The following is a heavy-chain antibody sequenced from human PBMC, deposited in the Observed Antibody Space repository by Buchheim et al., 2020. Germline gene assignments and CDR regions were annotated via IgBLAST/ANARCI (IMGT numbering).Heavy chain of an antibody. Sequence: QVQLQQWGAGLLKPSETLSLTCAVYGGSLSGYYWIWIRQRPGKGLEWIGEINHSGSTNYNPSLKSRVTVSEDTSKNQFSLKLTSVTAADTAVYYCARGPPLISDYYYGMDVWGQGTT. CDR3: ARGPPLISDYYYGMDV. D-gene: IGHD2/OR15-2a*01. V-gene: IGHV4-34*01. CDR1: GGSLSGYY. CDR2: INHSGST. J-gene: IGHJ6*02.